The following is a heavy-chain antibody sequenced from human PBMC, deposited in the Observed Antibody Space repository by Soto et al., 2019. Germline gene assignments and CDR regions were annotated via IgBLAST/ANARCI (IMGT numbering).Heavy chain of an antibody. CDR1: GFTFSSYS. Sequence: EVQLVESGGGLVQPGGSLRLSCAASGFTFSSYSMNWVRQAPGKGLEWVSYISSSSSTIYYADSVKGRFTISRDNAKNSLYLQMNSLRAADTAVYYCVRDDYYGSGTDGFDPWGQGTLVTVSS. J-gene: IGHJ5*02. V-gene: IGHV3-48*01. CDR2: ISSSSSTI. D-gene: IGHD3-10*01. CDR3: VRDDYYGSGTDGFDP.